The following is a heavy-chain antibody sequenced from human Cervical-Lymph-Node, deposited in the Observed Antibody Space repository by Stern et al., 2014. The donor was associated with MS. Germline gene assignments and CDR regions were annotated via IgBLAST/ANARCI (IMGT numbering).Heavy chain of an antibody. V-gene: IGHV5-51*01. J-gene: IGHJ3*02. Sequence: VQLVQSGAEVKKPGESLRISCKISGNSFTNEWIAWVRQMPGKGLEWMAMLYVGSSDTRYSPSFPGQVTIVADKCTSNAYLQWSSLKASDTAIYYCARRESGYYDALDIWGQGTMVTVSS. CDR2: LYVGSSDT. CDR3: ARRESGYYDALDI. D-gene: IGHD5-12*01. CDR1: GNSFTNEW.